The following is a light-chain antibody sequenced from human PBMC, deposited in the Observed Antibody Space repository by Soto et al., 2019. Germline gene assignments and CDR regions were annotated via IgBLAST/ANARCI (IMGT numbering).Light chain of an antibody. J-gene: IGKJ5*01. CDR3: QKYHGAPA. CDR1: QNINNS. Sequence: DIQMTQSPSSLSASVGDRVTITCQASQNINNSLVRYQQKPGKVLKLLIYDAYTLQSGVPSRFSGSGSGTDFTLTISSLQPEDVATYYCQKYHGAPAFGQGTRLEIK. V-gene: IGKV1-27*01. CDR2: DAY.